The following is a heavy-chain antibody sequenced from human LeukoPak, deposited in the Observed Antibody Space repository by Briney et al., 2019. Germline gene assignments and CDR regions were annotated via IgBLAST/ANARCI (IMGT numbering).Heavy chain of an antibody. D-gene: IGHD2-2*01. J-gene: IGHJ5*02. CDR3: ARVRIGYCSSTSCPNWFDP. CDR1: GYTFTCYY. V-gene: IGHV1-2*02. Sequence: ASVKVSCKASGYTFTCYYMHWVRQAPGQGLEWMGWINPNSGGTNYAQKFQGRVTMTRDTSISTAYMELSRLRSDDTAVYYCARVRIGYCSSTSCPNWFDPWGQGTLVTVSS. CDR2: INPNSGGT.